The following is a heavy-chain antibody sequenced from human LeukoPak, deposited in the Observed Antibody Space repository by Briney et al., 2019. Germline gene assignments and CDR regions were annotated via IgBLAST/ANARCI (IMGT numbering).Heavy chain of an antibody. Sequence: TGGSLRLSCAASGFTFSNAWMSWVRQAPGKGLEWVGRIKSKTDGGTTDYAAPVKGRFTISRDDSKNTLYLQMNSLKTEDTAVYYCTTDPGYGSGSYSFDYWGQGTLVTVSS. J-gene: IGHJ4*02. CDR2: IKSKTDGGTT. V-gene: IGHV3-15*01. CDR1: GFTFSNAW. CDR3: TTDPGYGSGSYSFDY. D-gene: IGHD3-10*01.